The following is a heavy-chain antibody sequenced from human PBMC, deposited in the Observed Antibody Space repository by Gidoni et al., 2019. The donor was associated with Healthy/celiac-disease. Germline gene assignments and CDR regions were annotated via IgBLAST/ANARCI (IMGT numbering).Heavy chain of an antibody. D-gene: IGHD6-19*01. Sequence: QVQLVQSGAEVKQPGASVKVSCEASGYTFISYYMPWVRQAPGQGLEWMGIINPSGGSTSYAQKFQGRVTMTRDTSTSTVYMELSSLRSEDTAVYYCARVRGQNIAVADYDYWGQGTLVTVSS. J-gene: IGHJ4*02. CDR3: ARVRGQNIAVADYDY. V-gene: IGHV1-46*01. CDR2: INPSGGST. CDR1: GYTFISYY.